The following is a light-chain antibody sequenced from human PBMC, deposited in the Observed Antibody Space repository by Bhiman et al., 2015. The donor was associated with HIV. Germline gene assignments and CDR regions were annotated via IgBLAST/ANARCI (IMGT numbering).Light chain of an antibody. CDR3: SSYTSSSTPSYV. CDR1: SIGSYNL. CDR2: EVS. Sequence: QSALTQPASVSGSPGQSITISCTGSSIGSYNLVSWYQQRPGEAPKVMIYEVSERPSGVSNRFSGSKSGSTASLTISRLQAEDEADYYCSSYTSSSTPSYVFGTGTKVTVL. J-gene: IGLJ1*01. V-gene: IGLV2-14*02.